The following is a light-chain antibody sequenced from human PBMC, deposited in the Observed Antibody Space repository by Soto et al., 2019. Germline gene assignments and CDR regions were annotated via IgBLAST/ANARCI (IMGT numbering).Light chain of an antibody. V-gene: IGLV2-14*01. CDR3: NSYTSSNTYV. CDR2: EVS. CDR1: SSDVGAHNF. Sequence: QSVLTQPASVSGSPGQAMTISCSGSSSDVGAHNFVSWYQHHPGKAPKLMIYEVSNRPSGVSNRFSGPKSGNTASLTISGLQAEDEADYYCNSYTSSNTYVFGSGTKVT. J-gene: IGLJ1*01.